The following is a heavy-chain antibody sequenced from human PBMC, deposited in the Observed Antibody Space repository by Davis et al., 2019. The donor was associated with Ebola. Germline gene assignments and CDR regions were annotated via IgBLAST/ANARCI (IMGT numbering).Heavy chain of an antibody. CDR1: GFSLSNARMG. CDR3: ARESGGELYYYMDV. CDR2: IYYSGST. V-gene: IGHV4-31*03. J-gene: IGHJ6*03. D-gene: IGHD1-26*01. Sequence: SGPTLVKPTETLTLTCTVSGFSLSNARMGVSWIRQPPGKGLEWIGYIYYSGSTYYNPSLKSRVTISVDTSKNQFSLKLSSVTAADTAVYYCARESGGELYYYMDVWGKGTTVTVSS.